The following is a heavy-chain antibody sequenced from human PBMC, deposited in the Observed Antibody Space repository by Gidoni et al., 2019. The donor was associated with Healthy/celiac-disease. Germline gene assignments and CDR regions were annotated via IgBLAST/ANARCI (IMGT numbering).Heavy chain of an antibody. Sequence: EVQLLESGGGLVQPGGSLRLSCAASGLTFSSYAMSWVRQAPGKVLEWVSAISGSGGSKYYADSVKGRFTISRDNAKKTVDLQMKSLGAEDKAVYYCSKPRIVGGTNGDFWGQGTLVTVS. CDR3: SKPRIVGGTNGDF. CDR1: GLTFSSYA. V-gene: IGHV3-23*01. CDR2: ISGSGGSK. J-gene: IGHJ4*02. D-gene: IGHD1-26*01.